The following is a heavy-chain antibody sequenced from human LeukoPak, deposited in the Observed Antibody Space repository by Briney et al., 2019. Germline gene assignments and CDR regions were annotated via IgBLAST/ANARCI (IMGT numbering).Heavy chain of an antibody. CDR2: INPSGGST. Sequence: ASVKVSCKASGYTFTGYYMHWVRQAPGQGLEWMGIINPSGGSTSYAQKFQGRVTMTRDTSTSTVYMELSSLRSEDTAVYYCARGGLGYCSSTSCPFYYYMDVWGKGTTVTVSS. V-gene: IGHV1-46*01. CDR1: GYTFTGYY. J-gene: IGHJ6*03. D-gene: IGHD2-2*01. CDR3: ARGGLGYCSSTSCPFYYYMDV.